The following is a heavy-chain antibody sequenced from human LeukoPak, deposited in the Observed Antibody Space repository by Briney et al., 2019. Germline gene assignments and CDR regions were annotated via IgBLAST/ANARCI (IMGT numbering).Heavy chain of an antibody. Sequence: SETLSLTCSVSGGSISSHYWSWFRQPPGKGLEWIGYIYYSGSTNSNSSLKSRVTTSVDTSKNQFSLRLSSVTAADTAVYYCARLSSIATAQDWGQGTLVTVSS. CDR3: ARLSSIATAQD. D-gene: IGHD6-13*01. CDR1: GGSISSHY. CDR2: IYYSGST. V-gene: IGHV4-59*08. J-gene: IGHJ4*02.